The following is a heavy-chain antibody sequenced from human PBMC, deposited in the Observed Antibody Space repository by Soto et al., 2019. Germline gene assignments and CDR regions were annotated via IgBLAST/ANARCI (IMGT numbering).Heavy chain of an antibody. Sequence: QLQLQESGPGLVKPGETLPLTCTVSGGSISTSAYYWGWIRQPPGKGLEWIGTIYYSGTSYHNPYLKSRVTISVDTSKNQFSLTLTSVTAADTAVYYCASRVEGLYSGNDRYYFDYWGQGTLVTVSS. CDR3: ASRVEGLYSGNDRYYFDY. D-gene: IGHD5-12*01. CDR1: GGSISTSAYY. V-gene: IGHV4-39*01. CDR2: IYYSGTS. J-gene: IGHJ4*02.